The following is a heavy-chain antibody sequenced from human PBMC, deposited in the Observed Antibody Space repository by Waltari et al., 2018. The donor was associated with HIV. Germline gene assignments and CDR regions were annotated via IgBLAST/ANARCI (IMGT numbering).Heavy chain of an antibody. CDR2: ISGSGDNR. CDR1: GFSFSIYA. J-gene: IGHJ5*02. CDR3: TKDPVTAVGNINWFDP. Sequence: EVPLLESGGGLVQPGGSLRLSCRDSGFSFSIYAMNWVRQAPGKGLEWVSGISGSGDNRYYADSVKGRFTISRDNSKNKVFLQMKSLRPEDTAFYYCTKDPVTAVGNINWFDPWGQGTLVTVSS. D-gene: IGHD6-13*01. V-gene: IGHV3-23*01.